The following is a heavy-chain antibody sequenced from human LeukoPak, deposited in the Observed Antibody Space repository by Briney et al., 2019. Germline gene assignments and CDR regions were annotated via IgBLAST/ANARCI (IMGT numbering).Heavy chain of an antibody. CDR1: GFTFSSYA. CDR2: ISGSGGST. D-gene: IGHD5-24*01. V-gene: IGHV3-23*01. J-gene: IGHJ4*02. CDR3: AKVKVEMATIGRYYFDY. Sequence: PGGSLRLSCAASGFTFSSYAMSWVRQAPGKGLEWVSAISGSGGSTYYTDSVKGRFTIPRDNSKNTLYLQMNSLRAEETAVYYCAKVKVEMATIGRYYFDYWGQGTLVTVSS.